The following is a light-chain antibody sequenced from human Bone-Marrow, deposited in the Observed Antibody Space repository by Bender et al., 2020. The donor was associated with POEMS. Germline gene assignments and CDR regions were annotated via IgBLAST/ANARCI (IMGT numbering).Light chain of an antibody. Sequence: QSALTQPASVSGSPGQSITISCTGTSSDVGSYNLVSWYHQYPGKAPKLMIYAVSNRPSGVSNRFSGSKSANTASLTISGLQAEDEADYYCSSYTSSNTVVFGGGTKLTVL. CDR1: SSDVGSYNL. CDR3: SSYTSSNTVV. V-gene: IGLV2-14*02. CDR2: AVS. J-gene: IGLJ2*01.